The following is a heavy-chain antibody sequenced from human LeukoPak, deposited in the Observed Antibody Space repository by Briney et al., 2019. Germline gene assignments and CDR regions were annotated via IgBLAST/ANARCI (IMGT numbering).Heavy chain of an antibody. V-gene: IGHV1-46*01. CDR1: GYTFTSYY. Sequence: ASVKVSCKASGYTFTSYYMHWLRQAPGQGLERMGGINPSGGSTSYAQKFQGRLTMTRDTSTSTVYMELSSLRSEDTAVYYCARDRGEGYYFDYWGQGTLVTVSS. D-gene: IGHD3-10*01. J-gene: IGHJ4*02. CDR2: INPSGGST. CDR3: ARDRGEGYYFDY.